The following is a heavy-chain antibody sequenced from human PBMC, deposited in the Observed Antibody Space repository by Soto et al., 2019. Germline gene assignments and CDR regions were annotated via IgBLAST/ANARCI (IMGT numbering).Heavy chain of an antibody. J-gene: IGHJ6*03. D-gene: IGHD2-2*01. CDR1: GFTFSSYA. Sequence: PGGSLRLSCAASGFTFSSYAMSWVRQAPGKGLEWVSAISGSGGSTYYADSVKGRFTISRDNSKNTLYLQMNSLRAEDTAVYYCAKRAISRVPGAPEPYYYYYYMDVWGKGTTVTVSS. CDR2: ISGSGGST. CDR3: AKRAISRVPGAPEPYYYYYYMDV. V-gene: IGHV3-23*01.